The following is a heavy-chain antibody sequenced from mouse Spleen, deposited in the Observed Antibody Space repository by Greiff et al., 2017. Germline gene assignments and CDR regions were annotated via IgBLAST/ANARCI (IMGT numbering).Heavy chain of an antibody. Sequence: VQLQQSGAELARPGASVKMSCKASGYTFTSYTMHWVKQRPGQGLEWIGYINPSSGYTKYNQKFKDKATLTADKSSSTAYMQLSSLTSEDSAVYYCARGARATFDYWGQGTTLTVSS. CDR1: GYTFTSYT. CDR2: INPSSGYT. J-gene: IGHJ2*01. V-gene: IGHV1-4*01. D-gene: IGHD3-1*01. CDR3: ARGARATFDY.